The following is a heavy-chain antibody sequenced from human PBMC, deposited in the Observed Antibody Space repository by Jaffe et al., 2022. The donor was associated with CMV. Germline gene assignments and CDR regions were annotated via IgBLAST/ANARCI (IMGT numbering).Heavy chain of an antibody. CDR3: ARDPEVSGWSNDS. D-gene: IGHD6-19*01. J-gene: IGHJ4*02. CDR1: GFTFGDYS. CDR2: ITSRSSNI. V-gene: IGHV3-21*01. Sequence: EVQLVESGGGLVKPGGSLRLSCAASGFTFGDYSMNWVRQAPGKGLEWVSSITSRSSNIDYADSVKGRFTISRDNAKNSLYLQMNSLRADDTAVYFCARDPEVSGWSNDSWGQGTLVTVSS.